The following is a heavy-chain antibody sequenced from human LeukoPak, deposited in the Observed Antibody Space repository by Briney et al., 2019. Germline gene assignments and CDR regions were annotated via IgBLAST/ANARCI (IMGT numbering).Heavy chain of an antibody. CDR1: GDSISPHY. V-gene: IGHV4-59*11. CDR2: IYYSGRT. Sequence: SGTLSLTCTVSGDSISPHYWSWIRQSPGRGLEWIGYIYYSGRTEYSPSLRSRVTISVDTSKNHFSLKLTSLTVADTAVYYCARGPTSSGFEYWGQGTLVTVSS. D-gene: IGHD3-10*01. CDR3: ARGPTSSGFEY. J-gene: IGHJ4*02.